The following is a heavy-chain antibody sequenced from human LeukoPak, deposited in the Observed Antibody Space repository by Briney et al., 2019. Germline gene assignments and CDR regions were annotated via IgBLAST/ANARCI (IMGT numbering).Heavy chain of an antibody. J-gene: IGHJ3*02. V-gene: IGHV4-39*07. CDR2: IYYSGST. CDR1: GGSISSSSYY. D-gene: IGHD5-24*01. CDR3: AAVEANAFDI. Sequence: SETLSLTCTVSGGSISSSSYYWGWIRQPPGKGLEWIGSIYYSGSTNYNPSLKSRVTISVDTSKNQFSLKLSSVTAADTAVYYCAAVEANAFDIWGQGTMVTVSS.